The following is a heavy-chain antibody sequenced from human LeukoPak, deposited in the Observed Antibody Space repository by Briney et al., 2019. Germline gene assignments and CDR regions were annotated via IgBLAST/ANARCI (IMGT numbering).Heavy chain of an antibody. CDR2: ISSGGTT. CDR1: GFTVSSNY. J-gene: IGHJ4*02. Sequence: PGGSLRLSCAASGFTVSSNYMAWVRQAPGKGLEWVSFISSGGTTNYADSVKGRFTISRDNSKNTLYLQMNSLRAEDTAVYYCATIASDSSGWYHFDYWGQGALVTVSS. D-gene: IGHD6-19*01. V-gene: IGHV3-66*01. CDR3: ATIASDSSGWYHFDY.